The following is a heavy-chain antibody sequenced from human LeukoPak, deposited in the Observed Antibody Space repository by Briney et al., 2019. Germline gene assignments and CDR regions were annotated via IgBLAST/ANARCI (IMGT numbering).Heavy chain of an antibody. CDR1: GYTFTSYD. D-gene: IGHD2-2*01. V-gene: IGHV1-8*01. CDR2: MNPNSGNT. J-gene: IGHJ4*02. Sequence: ASVKVSCKASGYTFTSYDINWVRQATGQGLEWMGWMNPNSGNTGYAQKFQGRVTMTRDTSISTAYMELSRLRSDDTAVYYCAREEGFCRSTSCSAPFDYWGQGTLVTVSS. CDR3: AREEGFCRSTSCSAPFDY.